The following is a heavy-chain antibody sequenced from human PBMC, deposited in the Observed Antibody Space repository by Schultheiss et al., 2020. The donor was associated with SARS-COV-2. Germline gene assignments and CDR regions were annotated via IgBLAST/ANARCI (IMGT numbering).Heavy chain of an antibody. D-gene: IGHD6-6*01. CDR1: GFTFSSYG. CDR2: ISYDGSNK. Sequence: GGSLRLSCAASGFTFSSYGMSWVRQAPGKGLEWVAVISYDGSNKYYADSVKGRFTISRDNSKNTLYLQMNSLRAEDTAVYYCARGRGAALLGGMDVWGQGTTVTVSS. J-gene: IGHJ6*02. CDR3: ARGRGAALLGGMDV. V-gene: IGHV3-30*03.